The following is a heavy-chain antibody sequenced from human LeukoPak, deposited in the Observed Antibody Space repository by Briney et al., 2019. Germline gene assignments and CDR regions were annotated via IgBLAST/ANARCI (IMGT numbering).Heavy chain of an antibody. V-gene: IGHV3-23*01. Sequence: PGGSLRLSCAASGFTFSSYAMSWVRQAPGKGLEWVSAISGSGGSTYYADSVKGRFTISRDNSKNTLYLQMNSLRAEDTAVYYCAGSLYDSSGYYYRYFDLWGRGTLVTVSS. CDR2: ISGSGGST. CDR3: AGSLYDSSGYYYRYFDL. D-gene: IGHD3-22*01. J-gene: IGHJ2*01. CDR1: GFTFSSYA.